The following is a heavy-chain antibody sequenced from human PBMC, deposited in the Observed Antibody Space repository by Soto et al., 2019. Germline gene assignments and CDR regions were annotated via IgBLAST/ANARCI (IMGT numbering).Heavy chain of an antibody. D-gene: IGHD1-26*01. V-gene: IGHV3-48*03. Sequence: EVQLVESGGGLVQPGGSLRLSCTTSGFTFRNYDMNWVRQAPGKGLEWVSYISRSGSTIYNADSVKGRFTISRDNAKNSLYLQMNSLRVEDTALYYCWGWEEHFYWGQGTLVTVSS. CDR1: GFTFRNYD. J-gene: IGHJ4*02. CDR3: WGWEEHFY. CDR2: ISRSGSTI.